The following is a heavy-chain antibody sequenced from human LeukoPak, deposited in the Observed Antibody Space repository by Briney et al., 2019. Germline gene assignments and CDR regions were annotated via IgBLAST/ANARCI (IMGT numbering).Heavy chain of an antibody. CDR1: GYTFTGYY. D-gene: IGHD6-19*01. CDR2: INPNSGGT. J-gene: IGHJ4*02. CDR3: ARVVRYSSGPLTDLFPYSFDY. V-gene: IGHV1-2*02. Sequence: ASVKVSCQASGYTFTGYYMHWVRQAPGQGLEWMGWINPNSGGTNYAQKFQGRVTMTRGTSISTAYMELSSLRSEDTAVYYCARVVRYSSGPLTDLFPYSFDYWGQGTLVTVSS.